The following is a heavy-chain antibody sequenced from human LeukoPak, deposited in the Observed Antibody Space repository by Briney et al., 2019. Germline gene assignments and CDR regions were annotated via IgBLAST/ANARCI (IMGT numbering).Heavy chain of an antibody. J-gene: IGHJ5*02. CDR3: ARRPYSGSPNWFDP. V-gene: IGHV5-51*01. Sequence: HGESLKISCEASGHSFTNHWIGWVRQMPGKGLEWMGIINLGDSETQYSPSFQGQVTISLDKSISTAYLQWRSLKVSVTAMYYCARRPYSGSPNWFDPWGQGTLVTVSS. CDR1: GHSFTNHW. D-gene: IGHD1-26*01. CDR2: INLGDSET.